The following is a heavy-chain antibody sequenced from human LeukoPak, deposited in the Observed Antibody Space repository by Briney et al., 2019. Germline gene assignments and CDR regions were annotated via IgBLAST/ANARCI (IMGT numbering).Heavy chain of an antibody. CDR1: GFTFRSYG. CDR3: AREAAFDM. V-gene: IGHV3-21*06. Sequence: GRSLRLSCAASGFTFRSYGIHWVRQAPGKGLEWVSSISSSSTYTFYADSVKGRFTISRDNAKNSLYLQMNSLRAEDTVVYYCAREAAFDMWGQGTMVTVSS. J-gene: IGHJ3*02. CDR2: ISSSSTYT.